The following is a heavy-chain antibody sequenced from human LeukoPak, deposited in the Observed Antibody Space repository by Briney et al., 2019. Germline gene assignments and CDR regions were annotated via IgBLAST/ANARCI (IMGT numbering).Heavy chain of an antibody. J-gene: IGHJ3*02. CDR3: ARGSPLGYCSGGSRSDAFDI. D-gene: IGHD2-15*01. Sequence: PGGSLRLSCAASGFTFSSYWMHWVRQAPGKGLVWVSRINSDGSSTSYADSVKGRFTISRDNAKNTLYLQMNNLRAEDTAVYYCARGSPLGYCSGGSRSDAFDIWGQGTMVTVSS. V-gene: IGHV3-74*01. CDR1: GFTFSSYW. CDR2: INSDGSST.